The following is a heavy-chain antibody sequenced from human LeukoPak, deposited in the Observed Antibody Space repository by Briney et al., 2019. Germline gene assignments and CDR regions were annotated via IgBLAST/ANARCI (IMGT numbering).Heavy chain of an antibody. D-gene: IGHD3-9*01. J-gene: IGHJ5*02. CDR1: GYTLTELS. V-gene: IGHV1-24*01. Sequence: ASVKVSCKVSGYTLTELSMHWVRQGPGKGLGWMGGFDPEDAETIYAQKFQGRVTLTEDTSTDTAYMELSSLRSEDTAVYYCAIEGSKSRYFDWLQTWGQGTLVTVSS. CDR2: FDPEDAET. CDR3: AIEGSKSRYFDWLQT.